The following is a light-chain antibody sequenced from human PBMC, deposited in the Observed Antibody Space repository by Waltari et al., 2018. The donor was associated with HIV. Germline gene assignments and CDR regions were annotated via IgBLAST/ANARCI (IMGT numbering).Light chain of an antibody. CDR3: QQYSLTPLS. CDR1: QTISNNY. V-gene: IGKV3-20*01. Sequence: EIVLTQSPGTLSVSPGERATLSCRASQTISNNYLAWYQQKPGQAPRLLISGASTRATGIPDRFSCSGSGTHFTLTITRLEPEDSAVYFCQQYSLTPLSFGGGTKVEFK. J-gene: IGKJ4*01. CDR2: GAS.